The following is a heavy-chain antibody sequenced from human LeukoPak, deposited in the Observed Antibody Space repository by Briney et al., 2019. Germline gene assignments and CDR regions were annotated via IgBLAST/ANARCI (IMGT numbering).Heavy chain of an antibody. J-gene: IGHJ5*02. D-gene: IGHD3-9*01. CDR1: GYRFTDYY. Sequence: ASVKFSCKASGYRFTDYYIHWVRQAPGQGLEWMGWINVNSGDTYHSQKFQDRVTMTGDTSINTAYMELSRLRSDDTAVFYCARSYYDVLTGNYMWLAPWGQGTLVTVSS. CDR3: ARSYYDVLTGNYMWLAP. V-gene: IGHV1-2*02. CDR2: INVNSGDT.